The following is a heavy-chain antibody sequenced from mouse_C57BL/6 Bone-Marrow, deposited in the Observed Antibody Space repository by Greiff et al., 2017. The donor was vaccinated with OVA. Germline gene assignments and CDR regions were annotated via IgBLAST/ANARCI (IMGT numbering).Heavy chain of an antibody. V-gene: IGHV5-17*01. Sequence: EVQRVESGGGLVKPGGSLKLSCAASGFTFSDYGMHWVRQAPEKGLEWVAYISSGSSTIYYADTVKGRFTISRDNAKNTLFLQMTSLRSEDTAMYYCARGGESYAMDYWGQGTSVTVSS. CDR3: ARGGESYAMDY. CDR2: ISSGSSTI. J-gene: IGHJ4*01. CDR1: GFTFSDYG.